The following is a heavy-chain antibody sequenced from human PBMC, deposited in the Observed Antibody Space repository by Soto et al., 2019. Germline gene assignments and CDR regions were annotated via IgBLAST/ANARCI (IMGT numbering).Heavy chain of an antibody. J-gene: IGHJ4*02. CDR1: GFTFSSYA. CDR3: AFSGPTRWWEKLYDILTGYPFDY. CDR2: ISGSGGST. D-gene: IGHD3-9*01. V-gene: IGHV3-23*01. Sequence: TGGALRLFCAASGFTFSSYAMSWVRQAPGKGLEWVSAISGSGGSTYYADSVKGRFTISRDNSKNTLYLQMNSLRAEDTAVYYCAFSGPTRWWEKLYDILTGYPFDYWGQGTLVTVSS.